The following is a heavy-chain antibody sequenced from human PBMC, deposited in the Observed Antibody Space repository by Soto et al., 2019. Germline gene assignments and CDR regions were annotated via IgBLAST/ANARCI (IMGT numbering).Heavy chain of an antibody. D-gene: IGHD3-9*01. CDR2: ISYDGSNK. J-gene: IGHJ4*02. CDR1: GFTFSSYA. Sequence: GGSLRLSCAASGFTFSSYAMHWVRQAPGKGLEWVAVISYDGSNKYYADSVKGRFTISRDNSKNTLYLQMNSLRAEDTAVYYCACADVLRYFDWFPGDWGQGSLVTVSS. CDR3: ACADVLRYFDWFPGD. V-gene: IGHV3-30-3*01.